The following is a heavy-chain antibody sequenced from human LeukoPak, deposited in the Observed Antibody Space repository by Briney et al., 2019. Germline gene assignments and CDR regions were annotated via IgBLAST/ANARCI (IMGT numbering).Heavy chain of an antibody. J-gene: IGHJ4*02. Sequence: GGSLRLSCAASGFTVSSHYISWVRQAPGKGLEWVSIFYSGGATYYADSVKGRFTISRDNSKNTLYLQMNSLRAEDTAVYYCARDPQQLVEGDYWGQGTLVTVSS. CDR3: ARDPQQLVEGDY. D-gene: IGHD6-13*01. CDR1: GFTVSSHY. CDR2: FYSGGAT. V-gene: IGHV3-66*01.